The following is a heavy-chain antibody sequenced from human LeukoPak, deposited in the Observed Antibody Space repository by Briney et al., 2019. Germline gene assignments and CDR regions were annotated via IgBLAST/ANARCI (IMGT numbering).Heavy chain of an antibody. CDR2: IYYSGSS. CDR3: ARYTSGGGAFDI. Sequence: SETPSLTCSVSGGSISGYYWGWIRQPPGKGLEWIAYIYYSGSSNYNPSLKSRVTISVDTSENQFSLKLNSVTAADTAVYYCARYTSGGGAFDIWGQGTMVTVSS. V-gene: IGHV4-59*01. J-gene: IGHJ3*02. CDR1: GGSISGYY. D-gene: IGHD1-1*01.